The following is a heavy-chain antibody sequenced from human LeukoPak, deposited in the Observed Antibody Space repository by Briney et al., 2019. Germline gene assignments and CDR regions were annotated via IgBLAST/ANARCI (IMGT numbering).Heavy chain of an antibody. Sequence: SETLSLTCTVSGDSISSGSYYWGWTRQPPGRGLEWIGSIYQSGSTYYNPSLKSRVTISADTSKNQFSLKLSSVTAADTAVYYCARHAESGSRDYWGQGTLVTVSS. J-gene: IGHJ4*02. CDR2: IYQSGST. CDR3: ARHAESGSRDY. V-gene: IGHV4-39*01. D-gene: IGHD1-26*01. CDR1: GDSISSGSYY.